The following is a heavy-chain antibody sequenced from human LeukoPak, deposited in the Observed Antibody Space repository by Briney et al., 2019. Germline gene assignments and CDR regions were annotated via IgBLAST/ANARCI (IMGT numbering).Heavy chain of an antibody. J-gene: IGHJ4*02. CDR1: GGSISGSSYY. CDR3: ARASLRYFDWSPPIDY. D-gene: IGHD3-9*01. V-gene: IGHV4-39*07. CDR2: IYYSGST. Sequence: PSETLSLTCTVSGGSISGSSYYWGWIRQPPGKGLEWIGSIYYSGSTYYNPSLKSRVTISVDTSKNQFSLKLSSVTAADTAVYYCARASLRYFDWSPPIDYWGQGTLVTVSS.